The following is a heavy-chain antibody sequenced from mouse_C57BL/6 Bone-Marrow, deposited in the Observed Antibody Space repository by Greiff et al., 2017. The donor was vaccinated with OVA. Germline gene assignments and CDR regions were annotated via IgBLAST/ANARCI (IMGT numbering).Heavy chain of an antibody. D-gene: IGHD2-3*01. J-gene: IGHJ1*03. Sequence: QVQLQQPGAELVKPGASVKMSCKASGYTFTSYWITWVKQRPGQGLEWIGDIYPGSGSTNYNEKFKSKATLTVDTSSSTAYMQLSSLTSEDSAVYYCAREDGYYVRYWYFDVWGTGTTVTVSS. CDR1: GYTFTSYW. CDR2: IYPGSGST. CDR3: AREDGYYVRYWYFDV. V-gene: IGHV1-55*01.